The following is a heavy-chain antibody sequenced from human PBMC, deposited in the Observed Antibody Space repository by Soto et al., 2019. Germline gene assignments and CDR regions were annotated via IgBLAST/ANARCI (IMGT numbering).Heavy chain of an antibody. CDR1: GGSISSGAYY. CDR2: IYYSGKT. J-gene: IGHJ3*02. V-gene: IGHV4-31*03. Sequence: SETVSLTCSVSGGSISSGAYYWSWIRQYPGKGLEWIGYIYYSGKTFYNPSLKSRISISLDTSKNQFSLTLSSVTAADTAVYYCARDLSANGCVAFDIWGQGTMVTVSS. CDR3: ARDLSANGCVAFDI. D-gene: IGHD1-26*01.